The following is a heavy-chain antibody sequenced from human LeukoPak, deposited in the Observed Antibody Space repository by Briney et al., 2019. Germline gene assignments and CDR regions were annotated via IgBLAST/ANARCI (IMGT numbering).Heavy chain of an antibody. D-gene: IGHD3-10*01. CDR2: IYSSGST. Sequence: SETLSLTCTVSGGSISTDYWSWIRQPPGKGLEWIGYIYSSGSTNYNPSLKSRVTISVDTSKNQFSLKLTSVTAADTAVYYCAKDVDPFGSGSYVEGFDYWGQGTLVTVSS. J-gene: IGHJ4*02. V-gene: IGHV4-4*09. CDR1: GGSISTDY. CDR3: AKDVDPFGSGSYVEGFDY.